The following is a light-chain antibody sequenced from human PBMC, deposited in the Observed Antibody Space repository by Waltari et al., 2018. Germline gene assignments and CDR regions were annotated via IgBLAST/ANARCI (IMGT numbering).Light chain of an antibody. CDR1: QSLLYKFSSKIY. V-gene: IGKV4-1*01. J-gene: IGKJ2*03. Sequence: DIVMTQSPDSLAVSLGERVTINCKSNQSLLYKFSSKIYLAWYQQKAGQAPKLLIHWLSTRESGVPARFSGSGSGTEFTLTISDLQAEDVAVYFCQQYYSSPYSFGQGTKVEIK. CDR3: QQYYSSPYS. CDR2: WLS.